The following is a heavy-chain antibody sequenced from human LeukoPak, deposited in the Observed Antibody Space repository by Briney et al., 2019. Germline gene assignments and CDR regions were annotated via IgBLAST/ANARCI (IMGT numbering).Heavy chain of an antibody. CDR3: AGVSGSYRHNYFDY. J-gene: IGHJ4*02. CDR2: IYYSGST. Sequence: SETLSLTCTVSGGSISSYYWSWIRQPPGKGLGSIGYIYYSGSTNYNPSLKSRVTISVDTSKNQFSLKLSSVTAADTAVYYCAGVSGSYRHNYFDYWGQGTLVTVSS. V-gene: IGHV4-59*01. CDR1: GGSISSYY. D-gene: IGHD1-26*01.